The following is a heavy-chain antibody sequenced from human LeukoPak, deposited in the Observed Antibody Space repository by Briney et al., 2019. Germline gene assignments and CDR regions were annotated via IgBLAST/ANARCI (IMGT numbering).Heavy chain of an antibody. Sequence: SETLSLTCAVYGGFFSGYYWSWIRQPPGKGLEWIGEINHSGSTNYNPSLKSRVTISVDTSKNQFSLKLSSVTAADTAVYYCARRGRQQPVRTGFDYWGQGTLVTVSS. V-gene: IGHV4-34*01. D-gene: IGHD6-13*01. CDR2: INHSGST. J-gene: IGHJ4*02. CDR3: ARRGRQQPVRTGFDY. CDR1: GGFFSGYY.